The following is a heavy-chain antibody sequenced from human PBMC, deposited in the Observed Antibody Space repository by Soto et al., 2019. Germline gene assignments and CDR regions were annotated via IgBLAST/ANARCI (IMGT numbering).Heavy chain of an antibody. Sequence: QVQLQESGPGLVKPSETLSLTCIVSGGSISTYYWSWIRQPPGKGLEWIGYIYYSGNTYYNPSLKSRVTMSIDTSKNQFSLKLSSVTAADTAVYYCARDPSSGYYAEEGFDYWGQGTLVTVSS. J-gene: IGHJ4*02. CDR1: GGSISTYY. CDR3: ARDPSSGYYAEEGFDY. CDR2: IYYSGNT. D-gene: IGHD3-22*01. V-gene: IGHV4-59*01.